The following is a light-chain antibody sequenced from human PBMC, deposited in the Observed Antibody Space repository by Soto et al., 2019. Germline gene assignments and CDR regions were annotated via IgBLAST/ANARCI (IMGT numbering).Light chain of an antibody. Sequence: EIVMTQSPATLSVSPGERATLSCRASQSVSSNLAWYQQKPGQAPRLLYGASTRATGIPARFSGSGSGTEFTLTISSLQSEDFAVYYCQQYNNWPLTFGGGTKVEIK. J-gene: IGKJ4*01. CDR3: QQYNNWPLT. CDR1: QSVSSN. V-gene: IGKV3-15*01. CDR2: GAS.